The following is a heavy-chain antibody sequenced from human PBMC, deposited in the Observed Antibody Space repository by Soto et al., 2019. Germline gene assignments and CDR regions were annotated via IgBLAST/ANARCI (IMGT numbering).Heavy chain of an antibody. J-gene: IGHJ5*02. Sequence: QVQLVQAGAELKKPGSSVKVSCKASGGNFTNFGISWVRQTPGQRLGWMGAIIPLFGTTNYAQKFRGRVTVTAEESTRTASMELNSLRSEDTAIYFCARERGTGWCNWFDPWGQGTLVTVSS. V-gene: IGHV1-69*01. CDR2: IIPLFGTT. D-gene: IGHD6-19*01. CDR1: GGNFTNFG. CDR3: ARERGTGWCNWFDP.